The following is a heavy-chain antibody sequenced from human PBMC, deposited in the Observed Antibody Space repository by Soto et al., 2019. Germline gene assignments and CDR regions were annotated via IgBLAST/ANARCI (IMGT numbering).Heavy chain of an antibody. CDR3: ARDTDSSGYYCDY. CDR2: ISYDGSNK. CDR1: GFTFSSYA. V-gene: IGHV3-30-3*01. D-gene: IGHD3-22*01. Sequence: PGGSLRLSCAASGFTFSSYAMHWVRQAPGKGLEWAAVISYDGSNKYYADSVKGRFTISRDNSKNTLYLQMNSLRAEDTAVYYCARDTDSSGYYCDYWGQGTLVTVSS. J-gene: IGHJ4*02.